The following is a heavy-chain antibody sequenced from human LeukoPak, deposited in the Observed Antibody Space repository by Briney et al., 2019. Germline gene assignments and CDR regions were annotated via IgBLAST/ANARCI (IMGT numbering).Heavy chain of an antibody. J-gene: IGHJ4*02. D-gene: IGHD5-12*01. CDR2: IREDGNEK. Sequence: GGSLRLSCSASGFTFSSYWMSWVRQTTGKGLECVAKIREDGNEKFYVDSVKGRFTISRDNAKNSVYLQMNSLRAEDTAVYYCARVQKSRKSVASAVDCWGQGTVVIVSS. CDR3: ARVQKSRKSVASAVDC. V-gene: IGHV3-7*01. CDR1: GFTFSSYW.